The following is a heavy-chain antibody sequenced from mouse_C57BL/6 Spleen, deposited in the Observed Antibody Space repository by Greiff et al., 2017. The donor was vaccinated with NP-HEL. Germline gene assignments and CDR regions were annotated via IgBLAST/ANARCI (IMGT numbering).Heavy chain of an antibody. Sequence: EVQRVESGGGLVKPGGSLKLSCAASGFTFSSYAMSWVRQTPEKRLEWVATISDGGSYTYYPDNVKGRFTISRDNAKNNLYLQMSHLKSEDTAMYYCARDGSSYQYYAMDYWGQGTSVTVSS. J-gene: IGHJ4*01. CDR2: ISDGGSYT. V-gene: IGHV5-4*01. CDR1: GFTFSSYA. D-gene: IGHD1-1*01. CDR3: ARDGSSYQYYAMDY.